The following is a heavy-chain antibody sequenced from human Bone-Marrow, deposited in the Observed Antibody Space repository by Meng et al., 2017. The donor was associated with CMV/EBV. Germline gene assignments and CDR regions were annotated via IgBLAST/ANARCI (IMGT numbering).Heavy chain of an antibody. V-gene: IGHV4-59*12. CDR3: SSQEGGTSRAN. Sequence: SEPLSLPCTVSGDSMSAYYWSWIRQPPGKGLEWIGYISYGGDTTYNPSLSSRVTISIDTSKNQFSLTLNSVTAADTAIYYCSSQEGGTSRANWGQGTLVTVSS. J-gene: IGHJ4*02. CDR2: ISYGGDT. CDR1: GDSMSAYY. D-gene: IGHD3-16*01.